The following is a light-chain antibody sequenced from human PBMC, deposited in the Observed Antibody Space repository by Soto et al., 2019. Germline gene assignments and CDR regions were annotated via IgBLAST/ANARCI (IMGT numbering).Light chain of an antibody. J-gene: IGKJ4*01. Sequence: EIVLTQSPGTLSLSPGERSALSCMSSQSVSSSYLAWYQQKPGQAPRLLIYGASSRATGIPARFSGSGSGTEFTLTISSLQSEDFAVYYCQQYSNWPLTFGGGTKVDIK. CDR3: QQYSNWPLT. CDR2: GAS. V-gene: IGKV3-20*01. CDR1: QSVSSSY.